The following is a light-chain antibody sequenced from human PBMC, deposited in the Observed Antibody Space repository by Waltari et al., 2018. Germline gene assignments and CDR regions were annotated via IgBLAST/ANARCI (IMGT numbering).Light chain of an antibody. J-gene: IGLJ2*01. Sequence: QSALTQPASVSGSPGQSITISCTGTSSDVGGYKFVPWYQKQPGKAPKLMIFDVTYRPSGISPRFSGSKSGNTASLTISGLQADDEADYYCMSYTSSHTIIFGGGTKLTV. V-gene: IGLV2-14*03. CDR2: DVT. CDR1: SSDVGGYKF. CDR3: MSYTSSHTII.